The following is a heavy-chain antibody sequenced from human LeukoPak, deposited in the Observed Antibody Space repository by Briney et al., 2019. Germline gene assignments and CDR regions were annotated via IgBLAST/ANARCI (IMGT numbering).Heavy chain of an antibody. Sequence: GGSLRLSCAASGFTFSSYAMSWVRQAPGKGLEWVSAISGSGGSTYYADSVKGRFTISRDNSKNTLYLQMNSLRAEDTAVYYCAKDPGVAGTEYYFDYWGQGTLVTVSS. CDR3: AKDPGVAGTEYYFDY. CDR2: ISGSGGST. J-gene: IGHJ4*02. D-gene: IGHD6-19*01. V-gene: IGHV3-23*01. CDR1: GFTFSSYA.